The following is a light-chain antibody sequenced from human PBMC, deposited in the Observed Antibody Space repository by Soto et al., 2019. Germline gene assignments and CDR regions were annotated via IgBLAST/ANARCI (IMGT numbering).Light chain of an antibody. J-gene: IGKJ1*01. CDR1: QSISSNF. CDR3: QQYSSSWS. V-gene: IGKV3-20*01. Sequence: EIVLTQSPGTLSLSPGQRATLSCRASQSISSNFLAWYQQKPGQAPRLLIHATSSRATGIPGRFSGSGSGTDFTLTISRLEPEDFAVYYCQQYSSSWSFGQGTKVDIK. CDR2: ATS.